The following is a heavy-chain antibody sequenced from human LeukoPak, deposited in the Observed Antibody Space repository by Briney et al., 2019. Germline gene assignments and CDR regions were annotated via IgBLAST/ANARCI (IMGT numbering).Heavy chain of an antibody. CDR1: GYTFTSYD. CDR3: ARGHEGGYDFDY. D-gene: IGHD5-12*01. J-gene: IGHJ4*02. CDR2: MNPDIGNT. V-gene: IGHV1-8*01. Sequence: ASVKVSCKASGYTFTSYDINWVRQATGQGLEWMGWMNPDIGNTGYAQKFQGRVTMTRNISISTAYMELSSLRSEDTAVYYCARGHEGGYDFDYWGQGTLVTVSS.